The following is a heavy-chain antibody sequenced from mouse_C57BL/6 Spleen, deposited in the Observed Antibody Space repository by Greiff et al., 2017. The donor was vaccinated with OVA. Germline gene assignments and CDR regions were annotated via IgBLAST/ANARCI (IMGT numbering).Heavy chain of an antibody. CDR1: GYTFTDYE. CDR2: IDPETGGT. Sequence: QVQLKESGAELVRPGASVTLSCKASGYTFTDYEMHWVKQTPVHGLEWIGAIDPETGGTAYNQKFKGKAILTADKSSSTAYMELRSLTSEDSAVYYCTRAYDGYSLFAYWGQGTLVTVSA. D-gene: IGHD2-3*01. CDR3: TRAYDGYSLFAY. J-gene: IGHJ3*01. V-gene: IGHV1-15*01.